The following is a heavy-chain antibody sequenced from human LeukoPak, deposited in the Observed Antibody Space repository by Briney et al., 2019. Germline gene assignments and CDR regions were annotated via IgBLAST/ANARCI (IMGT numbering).Heavy chain of an antibody. J-gene: IGHJ4*02. CDR3: ACPIVGAASFDY. V-gene: IGHV1-2*02. D-gene: IGHD1-26*01. CDR2: INPNSGDT. Sequence: ASVKVSCKASRYSCTGYYIHWVRQAPGQGLEWMGWINPNSGDTNYAQEFQGRVTMTRDTPISTAYMELNSLRSEDTAVYYCACPIVGAASFDYWGQGTLVTVSS. CDR1: RYSCTGYY.